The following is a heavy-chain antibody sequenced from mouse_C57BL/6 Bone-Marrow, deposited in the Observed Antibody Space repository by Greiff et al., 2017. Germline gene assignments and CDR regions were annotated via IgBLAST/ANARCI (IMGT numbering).Heavy chain of an antibody. CDR1: GYAFSSSW. CDR2: IYPGDGDT. Sequence: QVQLQQSGPELVKPGASVKISCKASGYAFSSSWMNWVKQRPGKGLEWIGRIYPGDGDTNYNGKFKGKATLTADKSSSTAYMQLSSLTSEDSAVYFCARWGITTVVALYYFDYWGQGTTLTVSS. J-gene: IGHJ2*01. CDR3: ARWGITTVVALYYFDY. V-gene: IGHV1-82*01. D-gene: IGHD1-1*01.